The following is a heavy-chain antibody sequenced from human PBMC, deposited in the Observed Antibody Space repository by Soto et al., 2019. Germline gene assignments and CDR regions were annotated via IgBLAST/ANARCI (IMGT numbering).Heavy chain of an antibody. V-gene: IGHV4-31*03. CDR3: ARGYYYDSSGYYPRSGYWYFDL. J-gene: IGHJ2*01. D-gene: IGHD3-22*01. Sequence: SETLSLTCTVSGGSISSGGYYWSWIRQHPGKGLEWIGYIYYSGSTYYNPSLKSRVTISVDTSKNQFSLKLSSVTAADTAVYYCARGYYYDSSGYYPRSGYWYFDLWGRGTLVTVSS. CDR1: GGSISSGGYY. CDR2: IYYSGST.